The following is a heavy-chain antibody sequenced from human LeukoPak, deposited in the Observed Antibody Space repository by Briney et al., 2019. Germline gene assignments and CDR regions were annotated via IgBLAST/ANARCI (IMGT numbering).Heavy chain of an antibody. CDR3: ARGRYTWYGTKLDPEYFQH. Sequence: GGSLRLSCAASGFTFSSYAMHWVRQAPGKGLEWVAVISYDGSNKYYADSVKGRFTISRDNSKNTLYLQMNSLRAEDTAVYYCARGRYTWYGTKLDPEYFQHWGQGTLVTVSS. J-gene: IGHJ1*01. V-gene: IGHV3-30-3*01. CDR1: GFTFSSYA. D-gene: IGHD2-2*02. CDR2: ISYDGSNK.